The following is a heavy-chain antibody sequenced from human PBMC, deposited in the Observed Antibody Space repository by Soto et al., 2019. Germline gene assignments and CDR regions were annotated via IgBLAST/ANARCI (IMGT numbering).Heavy chain of an antibody. CDR3: ARPRYDGSGTPFDY. V-gene: IGHV3-74*01. Sequence: EVHLVESGGGLVQPGGSLRLSCAASGFTFSSYWMHWVRQAPGKGLVWVSRLNTDGSSTTYADSVKGRFTISRDNAKNTLVRQMNSLRAEDTAVYYCARPRYDGSGTPFDYWGQGTLVPVS. D-gene: IGHD3-22*01. J-gene: IGHJ4*02. CDR2: LNTDGSST. CDR1: GFTFSSYW.